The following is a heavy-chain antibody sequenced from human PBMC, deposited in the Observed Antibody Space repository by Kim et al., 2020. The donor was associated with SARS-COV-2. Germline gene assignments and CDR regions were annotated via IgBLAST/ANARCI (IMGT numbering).Heavy chain of an antibody. Sequence: NSGNTGYAQKFQGRVTMTRSTSISTAYMELSRLRSESTAVYYCVLVAFDIWGQGTMVTVSS. V-gene: IGHV1-8*01. J-gene: IGHJ3*02. D-gene: IGHD2-15*01. CDR2: NSGNT. CDR3: VLVAFDI.